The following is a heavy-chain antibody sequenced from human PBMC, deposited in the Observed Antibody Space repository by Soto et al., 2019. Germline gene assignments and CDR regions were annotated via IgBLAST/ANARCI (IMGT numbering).Heavy chain of an antibody. CDR1: GFTFSSYA. J-gene: IGHJ3*02. CDR2: ISGSGGST. V-gene: IGHV3-23*01. CDR3: AKDDVVVVAATTFRTYAFDI. Sequence: EVQLLESGGGLVQPGGSLRLSCAASGFTFSSYAMSWVRQAPGKGLEWVSAISGSGGSTYYADSVKGRFTISRDNSKNTLYLQMNSLRAEDTAVYYCAKDDVVVVAATTFRTYAFDIWGQGTMVTVSS. D-gene: IGHD2-15*01.